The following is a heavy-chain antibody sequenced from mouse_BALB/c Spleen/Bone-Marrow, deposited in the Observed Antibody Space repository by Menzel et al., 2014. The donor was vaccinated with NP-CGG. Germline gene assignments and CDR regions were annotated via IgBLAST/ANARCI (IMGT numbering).Heavy chain of an antibody. Sequence: VQLLQSGPELFIPGALMMISCKASGYSFTGYTLNWVKQSHGKNLEWIGLINPYNGGTSYNQKLKGKATLTVDKSSSTAYMELLSLTSEDSAVYYCARSGYGNYSPFTYWGQGTLGTISA. CDR2: INPYNGGT. CDR1: GYSFTGYT. CDR3: ARSGYGNYSPFTY. V-gene: IGHV1-18*01. D-gene: IGHD2-1*01. J-gene: IGHJ3*01.